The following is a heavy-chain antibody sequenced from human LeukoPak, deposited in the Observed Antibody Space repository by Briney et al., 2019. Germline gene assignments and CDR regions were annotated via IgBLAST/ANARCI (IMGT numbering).Heavy chain of an antibody. Sequence: PSETLSLTCTVSGGSISIYYWNWIRQPPGKGLEWIGYISYSGSTNYNPSLKSRVTISLDTSKNQFSLNLRSVTAADTAVYYCARGFDSKSTYFDYWGQGTLVTVSS. D-gene: IGHD5-12*01. CDR3: ARGFDSKSTYFDY. V-gene: IGHV4-59*01. CDR2: ISYSGST. J-gene: IGHJ4*02. CDR1: GGSISIYY.